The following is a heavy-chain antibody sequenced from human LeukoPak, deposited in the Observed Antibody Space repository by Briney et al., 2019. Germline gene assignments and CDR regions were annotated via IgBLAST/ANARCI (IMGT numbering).Heavy chain of an antibody. Sequence: GGSLRLSCAASGFTFSSYSMNWFRQAPGKGLEGVSSFSSSSSYIYYADSVKGRFTISRDNAKNSLYLQMNSLRAEDTAVYYCARDRKQWIQLWSPHDAFDIWGQGTMVTVSS. CDR2: FSSSSSYI. D-gene: IGHD5-18*01. CDR1: GFTFSSYS. V-gene: IGHV3-21*01. CDR3: ARDRKQWIQLWSPHDAFDI. J-gene: IGHJ3*02.